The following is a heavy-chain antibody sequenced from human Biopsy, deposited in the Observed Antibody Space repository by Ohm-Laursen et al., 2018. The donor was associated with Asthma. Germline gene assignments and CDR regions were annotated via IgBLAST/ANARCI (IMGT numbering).Heavy chain of an antibody. V-gene: IGHV1-69*13. CDR2: IMTVFGKT. CDR3: ARCQVGYSSGWSLLLKKIYYSGMDV. J-gene: IGHJ6*04. D-gene: IGHD6-19*01. Sequence: SVKVSCKAPGGTFSNFAISWVRQAPGQGLEWLGGIMTVFGKTNYAQKFQGRVTITADESTSTAYMEVTSLRSEDTAIYYCARCQVGYSSGWSLLLKKIYYSGMDVWGKGTAVTVSS. CDR1: GGTFSNFA.